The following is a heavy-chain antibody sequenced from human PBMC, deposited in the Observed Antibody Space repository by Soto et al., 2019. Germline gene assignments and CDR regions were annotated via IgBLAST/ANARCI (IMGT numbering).Heavy chain of an antibody. J-gene: IGHJ4*02. Sequence: QVQLVQSGAEVKKPGSSVKVSCKASGGTFSSYPISWVRQAPGQGLEWMGRIIPILGIANYAQKFQGRVTITAAKSTSTAYMELSSLRSEDTAVYYCAIGSSSSWDKPEGFCDYWGQGTLVTVSS. CDR1: GGTFSSYP. D-gene: IGHD6-13*01. CDR2: IIPILGIA. CDR3: AIGSSSSWDKPEGFCDY. V-gene: IGHV1-69*02.